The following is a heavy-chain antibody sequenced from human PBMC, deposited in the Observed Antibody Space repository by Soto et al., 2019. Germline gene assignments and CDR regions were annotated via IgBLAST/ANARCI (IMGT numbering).Heavy chain of an antibody. CDR1: GFTFSSYA. J-gene: IGHJ4*02. V-gene: IGHV3-30-3*01. Sequence: QVQLVESGGGVVQPGRSLRLSCAASGFTFSSYAMHWVRQAPGKGLEWVAVISYDGSNKYYADSVKGRFTISRDNSKNTLYLQMTSLRAEDTAVYYCAREYGDYTFDYWGQGTLVTVSS. CDR3: AREYGDYTFDY. D-gene: IGHD4-17*01. CDR2: ISYDGSNK.